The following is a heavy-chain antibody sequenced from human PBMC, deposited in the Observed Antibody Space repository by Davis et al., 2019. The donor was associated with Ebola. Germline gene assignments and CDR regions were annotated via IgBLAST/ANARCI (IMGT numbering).Heavy chain of an antibody. CDR3: ARSSTTSGWFDP. CDR1: GVSISNGNYY. V-gene: IGHV4-30-4*08. CDR2: IYYIGTT. Sequence: PSETLSLTCTVSGVSISNGNYYWSWIRQAPGKGLEWIGHIYYIGTTHYNPSLKSRLTMSIDTSNNQFYLDLTSVTAADTAVYYCARSSTTSGWFDPWGQGTLVTVSS. D-gene: IGHD2-2*01. J-gene: IGHJ5*02.